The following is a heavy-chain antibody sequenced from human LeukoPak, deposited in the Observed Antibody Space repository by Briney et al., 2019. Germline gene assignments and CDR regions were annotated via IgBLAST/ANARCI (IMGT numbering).Heavy chain of an antibody. D-gene: IGHD3-10*01. CDR1: GGSITSDW. CDR3: AGYGSGSFYKAFDY. V-gene: IGHV4-59*01. J-gene: IGHJ4*02. CDR2: VYSSGST. Sequence: SETLSLTCSVSGGSITSDWWAWIRQPPGKGLEWIGYVYSSGSTSYNPSLKSRVTLSIDVSKTQFSLKLNSVTAADTAVYYCAGYGSGSFYKAFDYWSQGTLVTVST.